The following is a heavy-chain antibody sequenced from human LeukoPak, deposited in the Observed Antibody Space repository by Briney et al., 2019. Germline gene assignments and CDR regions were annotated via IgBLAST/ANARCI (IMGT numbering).Heavy chain of an antibody. CDR3: ASSPSYSSSWYALDS. Sequence: GGSLRLSCAASGFTISSYDMHWVRQATGKGLEWVSAIGTTGDTYYSQSARGRFTISRENAKNSLFLQMNSLRAGDAAVYFCASSPSYSSSWYALDSWGQGTLVTVSS. CDR1: GFTISSYD. V-gene: IGHV3-13*01. D-gene: IGHD6-13*01. CDR2: IGTTGDT. J-gene: IGHJ4*02.